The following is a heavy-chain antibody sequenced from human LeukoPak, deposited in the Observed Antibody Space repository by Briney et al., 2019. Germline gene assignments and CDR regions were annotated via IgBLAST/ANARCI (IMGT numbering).Heavy chain of an antibody. D-gene: IGHD3-16*01. CDR2: ISTNIVKT. CDR1: GYTFSSYG. J-gene: IGHJ4*02. V-gene: IGHV1-18*01. Sequence: ASVKVSCKASGYTFSSYGISWVRQAPGQGLEWMGWISTNIVKTNYAQKLQGRVTMTTDTSTSTAYMELRSLRSDDTAVYYCARDRLGDEVDWGQGTLVTVSS. CDR3: ARDRLGDEVD.